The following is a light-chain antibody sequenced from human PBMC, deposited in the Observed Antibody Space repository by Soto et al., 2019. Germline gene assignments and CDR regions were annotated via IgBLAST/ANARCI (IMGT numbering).Light chain of an antibody. V-gene: IGKV4-1*01. Sequence: DIVMTQSPASLAVSLGERATINCKSSQSLLYSTNNKNYLAWYQQKSGQPPKVVIYWASTRESGVPDRFSGSGYGTDFTLTISSLQAEDVAVYYCQQYYSTPRTFGQGTKVEIK. CDR3: QQYYSTPRT. CDR1: QSLLYSTNNKNY. J-gene: IGKJ1*01. CDR2: WAS.